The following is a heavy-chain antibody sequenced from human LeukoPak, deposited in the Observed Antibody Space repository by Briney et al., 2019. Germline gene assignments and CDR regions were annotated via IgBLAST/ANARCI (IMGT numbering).Heavy chain of an antibody. D-gene: IGHD5-18*01. Sequence: PGGSLRLSCAASGFTFSDSYMTWVRQAPGKGVEWVAYISGSGHDVNYSDSVKGRFTISRDNAKNSLYLQMSSLRVEDTAVYYCARDESYGWPLFDYWGQGTLVTVSS. CDR1: GFTFSDSY. V-gene: IGHV3-11*04. CDR2: ISGSGHDV. CDR3: ARDESYGWPLFDY. J-gene: IGHJ4*02.